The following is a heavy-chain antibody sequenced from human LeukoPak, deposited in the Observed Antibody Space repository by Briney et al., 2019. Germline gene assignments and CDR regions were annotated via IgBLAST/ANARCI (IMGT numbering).Heavy chain of an antibody. D-gene: IGHD6-19*01. V-gene: IGHV3-23*01. CDR1: GFTFNNYA. Sequence: GGSLRLSCVGSGFTFNNYAMSWVRQAPGKGLAWVAAIGGSGRSTYDADSVRGRFTVSRDNSKNTLYLQMNNLRVEDTAVYFCAKEATARKWLVWGNFDHWGQGTQVTVS. CDR3: AKEATARKWLVWGNFDH. CDR2: IGGSGRST. J-gene: IGHJ4*02.